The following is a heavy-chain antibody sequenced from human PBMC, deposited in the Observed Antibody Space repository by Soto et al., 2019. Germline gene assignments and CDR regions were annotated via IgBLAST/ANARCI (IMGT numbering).Heavy chain of an antibody. V-gene: IGHV4-39*01. D-gene: IGHD1-26*01. J-gene: IGHJ4*02. CDR2: IYYSGST. Sequence: SETLSLTCTVSGGSISSSSYYWGWIRQPPGKGLEWIGSIYYSGSTYYNPSLKSRVTISVDTSKNQFSLKLRSVTAADTAVYYCARLTVGATKDYWGQGTLVTVSS. CDR1: GGSISSSSYY. CDR3: ARLTVGATKDY.